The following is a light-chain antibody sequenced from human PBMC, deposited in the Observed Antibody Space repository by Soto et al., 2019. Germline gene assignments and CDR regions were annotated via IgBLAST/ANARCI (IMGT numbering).Light chain of an antibody. J-gene: IGLJ2*01. V-gene: IGLV2-8*01. CDR3: CSYSGSNTLV. CDR2: EVT. CDR1: SSDVGGYNY. Sequence: QSALTQPHSASGSPGQSVTISCTGTSSDVGGYNYVSWYQQHPGKAPKLMIYEVTNRPSGVPDRFSGSRSGNTASLAVSGLQAEDEADYCCCSYSGSNTLVFGGGTKVTVL.